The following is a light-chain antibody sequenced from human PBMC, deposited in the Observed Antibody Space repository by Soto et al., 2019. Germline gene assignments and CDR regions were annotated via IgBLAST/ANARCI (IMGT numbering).Light chain of an antibody. Sequence: VFTQSPGTLSLSPEEKTTLSCRAGQRVSSSYLAWYQQKPGQAPRLLIYGASSRATGISDRFSGSGSGTDFTLTISRLEPEDFAVYFCQRYGSSPPFTFGQGTKVDI. J-gene: IGKJ2*01. CDR1: QRVSSSY. CDR2: GAS. V-gene: IGKV3-20*01. CDR3: QRYGSSPPFT.